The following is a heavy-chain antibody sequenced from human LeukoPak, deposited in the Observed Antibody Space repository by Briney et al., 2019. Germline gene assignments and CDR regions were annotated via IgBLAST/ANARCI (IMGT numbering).Heavy chain of an antibody. D-gene: IGHD3-22*01. CDR3: AKDHYYNNSGYYYVGPFGY. CDR1: GFTFSSYA. V-gene: IGHV3-23*01. CDR2: ISGSGGTT. J-gene: IGHJ4*02. Sequence: PGGSLRLSCAASGFTFSSYAMSWVRQAPGKGLKWVSVISGSGGTTHYADSVKGRFSISRENSKNTLYLQVNSLRAEDTAVYYCAKDHYYNNSGYYYVGPFGYWGQGTLVTVSS.